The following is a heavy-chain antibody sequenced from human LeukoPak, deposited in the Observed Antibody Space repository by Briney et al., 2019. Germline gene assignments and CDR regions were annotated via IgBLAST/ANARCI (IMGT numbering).Heavy chain of an antibody. D-gene: IGHD4-17*01. V-gene: IGHV3-23*01. CDR1: GFTFGSYA. CDR2: ISGSGAST. J-gene: IGHJ3*02. CDR3: AKGGSYGDYVRVYDASDI. Sequence: GGSLRLSCAASGFTFGSYAMTWVRQGPGKGMEWVSTISGSGASTNYADSVKGRFTISRDNSKNTLYLQMNNLRAEDTAVYYCAKGGSYGDYVRVYDASDIWGQGTMVTVSS.